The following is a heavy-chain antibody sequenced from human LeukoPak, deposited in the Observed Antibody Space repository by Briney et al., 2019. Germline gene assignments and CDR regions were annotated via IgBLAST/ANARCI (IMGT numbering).Heavy chain of an antibody. D-gene: IGHD2-15*01. CDR2: IYYSGST. CDR3: ARYCSGGSCYSGQFDY. V-gene: IGHV4-59*08. Sequence: KTSETLSLTCTVSGGSISSYYWSWIRQPPGKGLEWIGYIYYSGSTNYNPSLKSRVTISVDTSKNQFSLKLSSVTAADTAVYYCARYCSGGSCYSGQFDYWGQGTLVTVSS. CDR1: GGSISSYY. J-gene: IGHJ4*02.